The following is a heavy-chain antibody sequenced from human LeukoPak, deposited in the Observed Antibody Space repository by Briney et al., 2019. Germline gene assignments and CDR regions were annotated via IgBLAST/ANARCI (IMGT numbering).Heavy chain of an antibody. J-gene: IGHJ6*02. D-gene: IGHD6-13*01. V-gene: IGHV1-8*01. CDR3: ARGRSGYSSSWLTEPGYYYGMDV. CDR1: GYTFTSYD. Sequence: ASVKVSCKASGYTFTSYDINWVRQATGQGLEWMGWMNPNSGNTGYAQKFQGRVTMTRNTSISTAYMELSSLRSEDTAVYYCARGRSGYSSSWLTEPGYYYGMDVWGQGTTVTVPS. CDR2: MNPNSGNT.